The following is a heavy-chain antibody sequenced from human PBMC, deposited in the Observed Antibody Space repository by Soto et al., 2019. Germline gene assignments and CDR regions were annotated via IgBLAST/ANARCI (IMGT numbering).Heavy chain of an antibody. J-gene: IGHJ3*02. CDR3: ASTNAVTESAFDI. Sequence: GASVKVSCKASGGTFSSYAISWVRQAPGQGLEWMGWISAYNGNTNYAQKLQGRVTMTTDTSTSTAYMELRSLRSDDTAVYYCASTNAVTESAFDIWGQGTMVTVSS. D-gene: IGHD3-10*01. V-gene: IGHV1-18*01. CDR2: ISAYNGNT. CDR1: GGTFSSYA.